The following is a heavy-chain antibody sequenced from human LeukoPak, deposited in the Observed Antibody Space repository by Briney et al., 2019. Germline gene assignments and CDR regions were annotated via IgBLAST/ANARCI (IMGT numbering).Heavy chain of an antibody. D-gene: IGHD4-17*01. J-gene: IGHJ6*02. V-gene: IGHV1-2*02. CDR1: GYTFTGYY. CDR2: INPNSGGT. Sequence: ASVKVSCKASGYTFTGYYMHWVRQAPGQGLEWMGWINPNSGGTNYAQKFQGRVTMTRDTSISTAYMELCRLRSDDTAVYYCARTPRNYGAPNYYGMDVWGQGTTVTVSS. CDR3: ARTPRNYGAPNYYGMDV.